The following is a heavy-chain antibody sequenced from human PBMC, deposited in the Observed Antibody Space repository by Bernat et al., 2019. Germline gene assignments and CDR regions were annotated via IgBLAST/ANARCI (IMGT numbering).Heavy chain of an antibody. CDR3: ARGSWFDP. V-gene: IGHV3-48*03. J-gene: IGHJ5*02. CDR1: GFTFNSYE. CDR2: ISSSGSTI. Sequence: EVQLVESGGGLVQPGGSLRLSCAAFGFTFNSYEMNWVRQAPGKGLEWVSYISSSGSTIYYADSVKGRFTISRDNAKKSLYLQMNSLTTDDTAIYYCARGSWFDPWGQGTLVTVSS.